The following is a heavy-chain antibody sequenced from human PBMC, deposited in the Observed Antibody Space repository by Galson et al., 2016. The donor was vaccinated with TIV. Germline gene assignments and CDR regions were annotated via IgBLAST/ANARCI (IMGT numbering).Heavy chain of an antibody. CDR2: ISTGDRYI. CDR1: GFTFSGYS. D-gene: IGHD5-24*01. V-gene: IGHV3-21*04. CDR3: ARSADDYNLHFNL. J-gene: IGHJ4*02. Sequence: LRLSCAASGFTFSGYSMNWVRQAPGKGLEWVSIISTGDRYIYYADSVKGRFTISRDNAKNFLYLQLNSLSAEDTAIYYCARSADDYNLHFNLWGQGTLVTVAS.